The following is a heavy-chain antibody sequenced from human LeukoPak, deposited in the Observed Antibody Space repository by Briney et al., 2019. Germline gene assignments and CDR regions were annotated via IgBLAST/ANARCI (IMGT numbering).Heavy chain of an antibody. CDR1: GYTFINYG. D-gene: IGHD5-18*01. J-gene: IGHJ2*01. CDR3: ARLDTDMVYWYPDL. Sequence: ASVKVSCKASGYTFINYGISWVRQAPGQGLEWMGWISAHNGNTNYAQKVQGRVTMTADISTSTAYMELRSLRSDDTAVYYYARLDTDMVYWYPDLWGRGTLVTVSS. CDR2: ISAHNGNT. V-gene: IGHV1-18*01.